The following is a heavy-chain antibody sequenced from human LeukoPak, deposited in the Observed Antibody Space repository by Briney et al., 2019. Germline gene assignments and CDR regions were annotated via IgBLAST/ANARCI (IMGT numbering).Heavy chain of an antibody. CDR1: GFTVSSFE. CDR3: ARARSGHWWGAFDI. CDR2: ISSSGSTM. V-gene: IGHV3-48*03. J-gene: IGHJ3*02. D-gene: IGHD1-26*01. Sequence: GGSLRLSCAASGFTVSSFEMNWVRQAPGKGLQWVSYISSSGSTMQYADSVKGRFTITRDNAKNSLYLQMNSLRGEDTAVYYCARARSGHWWGAFDIWGQGTMVTVSS.